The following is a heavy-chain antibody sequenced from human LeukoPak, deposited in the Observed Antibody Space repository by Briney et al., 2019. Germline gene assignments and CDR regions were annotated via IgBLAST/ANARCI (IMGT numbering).Heavy chain of an antibody. CDR2: IIPIFGTA. J-gene: IGHJ4*02. Sequence: ASVKVSCKASGGTFSSYAISWVRQAPGQGLEWMGGIIPIFGTANYAQKFQGRVAITADESTSTAYMELSSLRSEDTAVYYCARDSSGYYSGGDYWGQGTLVTVSS. D-gene: IGHD3-22*01. CDR3: ARDSSGYYSGGDY. CDR1: GGTFSSYA. V-gene: IGHV1-69*13.